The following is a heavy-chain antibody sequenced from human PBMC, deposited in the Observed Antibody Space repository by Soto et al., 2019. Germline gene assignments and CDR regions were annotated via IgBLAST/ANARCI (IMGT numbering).Heavy chain of an antibody. V-gene: IGHV4-38-2*01. D-gene: IGHD6-19*01. Sequence: PSETLFLTCAVSGYSISSGYYWGWIRQPPGKGLEWIGSIYHSGSTYYNPSLKSRVTISVDTSKNQFSLKLSSVTAADTAVYYCARGQPGIAVRFDPWGQGTLVTVSS. CDR2: IYHSGST. J-gene: IGHJ5*02. CDR1: GYSISSGYY. CDR3: ARGQPGIAVRFDP.